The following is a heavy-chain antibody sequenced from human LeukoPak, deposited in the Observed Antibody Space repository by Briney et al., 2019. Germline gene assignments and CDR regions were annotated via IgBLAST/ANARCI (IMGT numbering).Heavy chain of an antibody. J-gene: IGHJ4*02. Sequence: GGSLRLSCTTSEFSFSSHSMNWVRQAPGKGLEWVSTISGSGGGTYYADSVKGRFTISRDNSKNTLYLQMNSLRAEDTAVYYCAKSDLNYGGNPDYWGQGTLVTVSS. CDR2: ISGSGGGT. D-gene: IGHD4-23*01. CDR1: EFSFSSHS. V-gene: IGHV3-23*01. CDR3: AKSDLNYGGNPDY.